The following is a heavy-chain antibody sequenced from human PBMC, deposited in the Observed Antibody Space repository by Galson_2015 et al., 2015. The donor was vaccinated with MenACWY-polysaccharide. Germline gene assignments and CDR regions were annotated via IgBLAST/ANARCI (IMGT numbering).Heavy chain of an antibody. V-gene: IGHV2-5*02. Sequence: PALVNPTQPLALPCTFSGFSLPSRPMGVGWIRQPPGAAPECLAVIYWDDDKRYSPSLRSRLSITKDTSKNEVVLIMTNMDPLDTATYYCAHRRGGNTWNSGYFDFWGQGALVTVSS. D-gene: IGHD1-1*01. CDR2: IYWDDDK. CDR3: AHRRGGNTWNSGYFDF. CDR1: GFSLPSRPMG. J-gene: IGHJ4*02.